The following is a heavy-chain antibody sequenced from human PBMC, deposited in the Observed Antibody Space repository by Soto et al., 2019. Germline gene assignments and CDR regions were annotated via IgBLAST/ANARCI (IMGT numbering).Heavy chain of an antibody. CDR3: ARARAVAGDRYYYYGMDV. D-gene: IGHD6-19*01. CDR2: IIPIFGTA. V-gene: IGHV1-69*12. J-gene: IGHJ6*02. Sequence: QVQLVQSGAEVKKPGSSVKVSCKASGGTFSSYAISWVRQAPGQGLEWMGGIIPIFGTANYAQKFQGRVTITADESTSTAYMELSSLRSEDTAVYYCARARAVAGDRYYYYGMDVWSQGTTVTVSS. CDR1: GGTFSSYA.